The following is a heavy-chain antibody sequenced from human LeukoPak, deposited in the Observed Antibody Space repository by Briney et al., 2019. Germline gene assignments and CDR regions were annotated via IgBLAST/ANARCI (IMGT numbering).Heavy chain of an antibody. V-gene: IGHV4-59*12. Sequence: SETLSLTCTVSGGSIGGYHWNWIRQSPGKGLEWIANIFYTGNADYNPSLKSRVTISVDTSKNQFSLKLSSVTAADTAVYYCARVVRWGSSGSPYYYYGMDVWGQGTTVTVSS. CDR2: IFYTGNA. J-gene: IGHJ6*02. CDR3: ARVVRWGSSGSPYYYYGMDV. CDR1: GGSIGGYH. D-gene: IGHD1-26*01.